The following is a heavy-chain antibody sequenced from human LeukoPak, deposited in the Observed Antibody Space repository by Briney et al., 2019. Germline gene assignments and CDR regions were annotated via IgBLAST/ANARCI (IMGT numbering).Heavy chain of an antibody. Sequence: SETLSLTCTVSGYSISTGYYWDWIRQPPGKGLGWIGEINHSGSTNYNPSLKSRVTISVDTSKNQFSLKLSSVTAADTAVYYCARVRISSSSWYSRHYYYYYYMDVWGKGTTVTVSS. V-gene: IGHV4-38-2*02. CDR1: GYSISTGYY. J-gene: IGHJ6*03. CDR3: ARVRISSSSWYSRHYYYYYYMDV. D-gene: IGHD6-13*01. CDR2: INHSGST.